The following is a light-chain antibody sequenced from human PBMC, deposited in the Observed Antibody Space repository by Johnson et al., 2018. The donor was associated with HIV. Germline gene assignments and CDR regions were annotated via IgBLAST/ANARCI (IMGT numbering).Light chain of an antibody. CDR2: ENN. CDR1: SSNIGSNY. J-gene: IGLJ1*01. V-gene: IGLV1-51*02. Sequence: QSVLTQPPSVSAAPGREVTISCSGSSSNIGSNYVSWYQQLPGTAPKLLIYENNKRPSGIPDRFSGSKFGTSATLGITGLQTGDEADYYCGTWDSSLSAGVFGTGTTVIVL. CDR3: GTWDSSLSAGV.